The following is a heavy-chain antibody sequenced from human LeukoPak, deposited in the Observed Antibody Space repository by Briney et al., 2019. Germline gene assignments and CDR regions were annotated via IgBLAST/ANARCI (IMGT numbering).Heavy chain of an antibody. D-gene: IGHD1-14*01. Sequence: AQTLSLTCSVSGASITSGAYYWSWLRQHPEKGLEWIGYIADIATKFYNPSFKSRVSISMDPSKNLFSLSLTSLTAADTAVYYCARARMGPVPFDSWGQGILVTVSS. CDR1: GASITSGAYY. J-gene: IGHJ4*02. V-gene: IGHV4-31*03. CDR3: ARARMGPVPFDS. CDR2: IADIATK.